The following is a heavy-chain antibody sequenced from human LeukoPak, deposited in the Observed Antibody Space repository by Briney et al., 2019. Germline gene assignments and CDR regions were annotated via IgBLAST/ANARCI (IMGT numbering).Heavy chain of an antibody. CDR3: AVLNDFWSGYYWGYYYYMDV. CDR1: GGSFSGYY. D-gene: IGHD3-3*01. CDR2: INHSGST. Sequence: PSETLSLTCAVYGGSFSGYYWSWIRQPPGKGLEWIGEINHSGSTNYNPSLKSRVTISVDTSKNQFSLKLSSVTAADTAVYYCAVLNDFWSGYYWGYYYYMDVWGKGTTVTVSS. V-gene: IGHV4-34*01. J-gene: IGHJ6*03.